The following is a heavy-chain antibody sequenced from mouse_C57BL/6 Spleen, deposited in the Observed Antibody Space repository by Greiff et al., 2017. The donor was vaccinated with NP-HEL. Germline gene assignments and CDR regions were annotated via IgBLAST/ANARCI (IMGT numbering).Heavy chain of an antibody. D-gene: IGHD1-1*01. CDR3: ARLYYGSSFWYFDV. Sequence: VQLQQPGIELVKPGASVKLSCKASGYTFTSYWMHWVKQRPGQGLEWIGNINPSNGGTNYNEKFKSKATLTVDKSSSTAYMQLSSLTSEDSAVYYCARLYYGSSFWYFDVWGTGTTVTVSS. CDR2: INPSNGGT. V-gene: IGHV1-53*01. J-gene: IGHJ1*03. CDR1: GYTFTSYW.